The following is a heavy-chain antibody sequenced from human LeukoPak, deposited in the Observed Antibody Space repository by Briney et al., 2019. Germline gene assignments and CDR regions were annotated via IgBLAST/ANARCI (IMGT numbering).Heavy chain of an antibody. Sequence: NPSEALSLTCTVSGGSIYSSSYYWGWIRQPPGKGLEWIGTIYYSGSTYYNPSLNSRLTISVDTSKNLFALSLKSVTAADTAVYYCARDVGPRDGYNSGVGDAFDIWGQGTMVTVSS. V-gene: IGHV4-39*06. J-gene: IGHJ3*02. CDR2: IYYSGST. D-gene: IGHD5-24*01. CDR3: ARDVGPRDGYNSGVGDAFDI. CDR1: GGSIYSSSYY.